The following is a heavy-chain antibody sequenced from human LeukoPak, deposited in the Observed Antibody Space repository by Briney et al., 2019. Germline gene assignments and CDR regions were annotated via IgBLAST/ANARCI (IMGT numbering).Heavy chain of an antibody. D-gene: IGHD6-13*01. CDR2: ISWNRDTI. Sequence: PGGSLTLSCAASGFTFGDCAMHWVRQVPGKGLEWVSGISWNRDTIAYADSVKGRFTISRDNAKNSLFLQMNSLRPEDAALYYCVKGNAGIAAALGSWGQGTLVTVSS. J-gene: IGHJ4*02. CDR1: GFTFGDCA. CDR3: VKGNAGIAAALGS. V-gene: IGHV3-9*01.